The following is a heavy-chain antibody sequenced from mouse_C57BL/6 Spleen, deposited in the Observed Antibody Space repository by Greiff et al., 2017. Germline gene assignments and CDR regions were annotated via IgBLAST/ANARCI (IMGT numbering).Heavy chain of an antibody. D-gene: IGHD2-4*01. J-gene: IGHJ2*01. V-gene: IGHV5-17*01. CDR2: ISSGSSTI. CDR3: ARYYDYDGGYYFDY. Sequence: DVKLVESGGGLVKPGGSLKLSCAASGFTFSDYGMHWVRQAPEKGLEWVAYISSGSSTIYYADTVKGRFTISRDNAKNTLFLQMTSLRSEDTAMYYCARYYDYDGGYYFDYWGQGTTLTVSS. CDR1: GFTFSDYG.